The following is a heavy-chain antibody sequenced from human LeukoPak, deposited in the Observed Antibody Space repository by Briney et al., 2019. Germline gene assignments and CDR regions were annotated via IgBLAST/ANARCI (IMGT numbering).Heavy chain of an antibody. Sequence: QPGRSLRLSCAASGFTFSSYAMHWVRQAPGKGLEWVAVISYDGSNKYYADSVKGRFTISRDNSKNTLYLQMNSLRAEDTAVYYCATDSNYVWNGMDVWGQGTTVTVSS. CDR1: GFTFSSYA. CDR2: ISYDGSNK. J-gene: IGHJ6*02. D-gene: IGHD4-11*01. CDR3: ATDSNYVWNGMDV. V-gene: IGHV3-30-3*01.